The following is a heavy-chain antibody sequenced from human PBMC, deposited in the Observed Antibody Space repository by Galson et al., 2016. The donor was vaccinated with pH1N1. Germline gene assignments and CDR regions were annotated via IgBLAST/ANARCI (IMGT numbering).Heavy chain of an antibody. CDR3: ARDHFGWALDV. CDR2: ISGSDTTI. J-gene: IGHJ3*01. V-gene: IGHV3-11*01. Sequence: SLRLSCAASGFPFSHYYMGWIRQAPGKGLEWISYISGSDTTIYYADSLRGRFTISRDHAQNSLYLHMNSLRAEDTAVYYCARDHFGWALDVWGQGTMVTVSP. CDR1: GFPFSHYY. D-gene: IGHD3-10*01.